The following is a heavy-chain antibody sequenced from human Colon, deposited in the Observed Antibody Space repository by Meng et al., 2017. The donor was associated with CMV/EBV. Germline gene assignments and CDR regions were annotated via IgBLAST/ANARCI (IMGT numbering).Heavy chain of an antibody. CDR1: GYTFTNFG. V-gene: IGHV1-18*01. J-gene: IGHJ4*02. CDR3: ARELARGGY. Sequence: QVQLVKYGAEVMKPGASGKVSSKTSGYTFTNFGIRWVRQAPGQGLEWMAYISPYNGDTNYAQRFQGRVALTTDTSTSTVYMELGSLTSDDTAMYYCARELARGGYWGQGTLVTVSS. CDR2: ISPYNGDT.